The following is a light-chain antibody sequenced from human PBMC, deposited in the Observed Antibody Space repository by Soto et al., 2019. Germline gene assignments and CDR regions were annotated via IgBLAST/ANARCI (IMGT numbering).Light chain of an antibody. CDR3: QQSNDCPT. J-gene: IGKJ4*01. CDR2: DAS. Sequence: TARQTIRNNYLAWYQQKPGQAPRLLIYDASNRATGIPARFFRSEAGIHFTLAICALLLKDFADQCCQQSNDCPTLGAGTKVDIK. CDR1: QTIRNNY. V-gene: IGKV3D-11*02.